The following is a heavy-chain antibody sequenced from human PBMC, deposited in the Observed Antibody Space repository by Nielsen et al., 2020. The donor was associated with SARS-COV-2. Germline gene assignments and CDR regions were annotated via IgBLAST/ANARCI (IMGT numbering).Heavy chain of an antibody. CDR2: ISYDGSNK. D-gene: IGHD1-1*01. Sequence: GESLKISCAASGFTFSSYAMHWVRQAPGKGLEWVAVISYDGSNKYYADSVKGRFTISRDNSKNTLYLQMNSLRAEDTAVYYCASSRGHNGVDYWGQGTLVTVSS. CDR1: GFTFSSYA. CDR3: ASSRGHNGVDY. V-gene: IGHV3-30*04. J-gene: IGHJ4*02.